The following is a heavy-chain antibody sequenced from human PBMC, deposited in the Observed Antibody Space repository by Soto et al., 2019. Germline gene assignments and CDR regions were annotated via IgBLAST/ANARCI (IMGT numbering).Heavy chain of an antibody. CDR1: GYTFTSYF. J-gene: IGHJ4*02. Sequence: ASVKVSCKASGYTFTSYFMHWVRQAPGQGLEWMGVINPSRDSTSYAQKFQGRVTVTSDTSTSTVYMELNNLRSEDTAVYYCDRGVSISAAGCGPYYWGQGTLVTVSS. CDR3: DRGVSISAAGCGPYY. D-gene: IGHD6-13*01. CDR2: INPSRDST. V-gene: IGHV1-46*03.